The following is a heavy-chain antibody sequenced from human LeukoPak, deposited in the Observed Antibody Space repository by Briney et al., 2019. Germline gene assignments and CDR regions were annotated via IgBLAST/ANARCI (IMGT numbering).Heavy chain of an antibody. J-gene: IGHJ4*02. Sequence: PGGSLRLSCAASGFTFSSYEMNWVRQAPGKGLEWVSYISSSGSTIYYADSVKGRFTISRDNAKNSLYLQMNSLRAEDTAVYYCASWSLRPRGVHDHWGQGTLVTVSS. CDR2: ISSSGSTI. CDR1: GFTFSSYE. V-gene: IGHV3-48*03. D-gene: IGHD3-10*01. CDR3: ASWSLRPRGVHDH.